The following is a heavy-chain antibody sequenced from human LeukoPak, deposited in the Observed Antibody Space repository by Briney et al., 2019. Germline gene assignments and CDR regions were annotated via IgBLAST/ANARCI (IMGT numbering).Heavy chain of an antibody. J-gene: IGHJ5*02. CDR1: GGSISSGGYS. CDR2: IYHSGST. Sequence: PSQTLSLTCAVYGGSISSGGYSWSWIRQPPGKGLEWIGYIYHSGSTYYNPSLKSRVTISVDRSKNQFSLKLSSVTAADTAVYYCATMNIVVVPAAIGRVGAWFDPWGQGTLVTVSS. CDR3: ATMNIVVVPAAIGRVGAWFDP. V-gene: IGHV4-30-2*01. D-gene: IGHD2-2*01.